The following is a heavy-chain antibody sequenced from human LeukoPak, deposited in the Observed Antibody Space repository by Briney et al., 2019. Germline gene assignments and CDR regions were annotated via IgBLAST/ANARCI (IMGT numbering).Heavy chain of an antibody. D-gene: IGHD3-10*01. J-gene: IGHJ5*02. CDR3: ARDSLGGFEP. Sequence: GALRLSCGASGFTFSSYSMNWVRQAPGKGLEWVSSIISSSSYIYYAGSVKGRFTISRDNAKNSLYLQMNSLRAEDTAVYYCARDSLGGFEPWGQGTLVTVSS. CDR2: IISSSSYI. CDR1: GFTFSSYS. V-gene: IGHV3-21*01.